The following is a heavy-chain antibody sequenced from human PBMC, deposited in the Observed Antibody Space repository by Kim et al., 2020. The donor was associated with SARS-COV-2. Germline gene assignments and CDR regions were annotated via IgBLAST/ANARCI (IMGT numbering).Heavy chain of an antibody. CDR2: INAANGDT. CDR1: GYTFSSNA. D-gene: IGHD3-10*01. V-gene: IGHV1-3*01. CDR3: ARATGSGAYLIDY. Sequence: ASVNVSCKGSGYTFSSNAMHWVRQAPGQRLEWMGYINAANGDTKYSQKFQDRVTITRDTSASTDYMDLSSLRSEDTAVYFCARATGSGAYLIDYWGQGTLVTVSS. J-gene: IGHJ4*02.